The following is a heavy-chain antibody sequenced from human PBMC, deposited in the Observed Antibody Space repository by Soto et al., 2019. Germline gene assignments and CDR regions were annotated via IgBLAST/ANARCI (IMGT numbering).Heavy chain of an antibody. CDR1: GCTFSSYA. CDR2: IIPIFGTA. V-gene: IGHV1-69*13. D-gene: IGHD3-3*01. Sequence: GASVKVSCKASGCTFSSYAISWVRQAPGQGLEWMGGIIPIFGTANYAQKFQGRVTITADESTSTAYMELSSLRSEDTAVYYCARVGVVSNSYYYYGMDVWGQGTTVTVSS. CDR3: ARVGVVSNSYYYYGMDV. J-gene: IGHJ6*02.